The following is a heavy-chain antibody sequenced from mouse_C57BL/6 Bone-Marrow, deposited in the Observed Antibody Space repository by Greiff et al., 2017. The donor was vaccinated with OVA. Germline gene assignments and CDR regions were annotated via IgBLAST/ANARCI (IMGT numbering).Heavy chain of an antibody. J-gene: IGHJ2*01. Sequence: QVQLQQSGAELARPGASVKLSCKASGYTFTSYGISWVKQRTGQGLEWIGEIYPRSGNTYYNEKFKGKATLTADKSSSTAYMELRRLTSEDSAVYFCARDDYDGGFDYWGQGTTLTVTA. D-gene: IGHD2-4*01. CDR2: IYPRSGNT. CDR3: ARDDYDGGFDY. CDR1: GYTFTSYG. V-gene: IGHV1-81*01.